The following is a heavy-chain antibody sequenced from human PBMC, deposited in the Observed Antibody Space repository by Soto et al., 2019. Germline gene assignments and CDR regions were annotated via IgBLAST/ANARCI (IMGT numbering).Heavy chain of an antibody. D-gene: IGHD6-6*01. CDR1: GGTFSSYA. V-gene: IGHV1-69*12. CDR3: ARESYSSSGYYYYGMDV. CDR2: IIPIFGTA. Sequence: QVQLVQSGAEVKKPGSSVKVSCKASGGTFSSYAISWVRQAHGQGLEWMGGIIPIFGTANYAQKFQGGVTITADESTSTAYMELSSLRSEDTAVYYCARESYSSSGYYYYGMDVWGQGTTVTVSS. J-gene: IGHJ6*02.